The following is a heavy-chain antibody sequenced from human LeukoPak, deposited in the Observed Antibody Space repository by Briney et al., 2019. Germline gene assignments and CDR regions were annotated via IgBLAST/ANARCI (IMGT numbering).Heavy chain of an antibody. CDR1: GGSISSYY. D-gene: IGHD1-26*01. Sequence: SETLSLTCTVSGGSISSYYWSWIRQPPGKGLEWIGYIYYSGSTNYNPSLKSRVTISVDTSKNQFSLKLSSVTAADTAVYYCARRGFNDYGDYWGQGTLVTVSS. J-gene: IGHJ4*02. CDR2: IYYSGST. CDR3: ARRGFNDYGDY. V-gene: IGHV4-59*01.